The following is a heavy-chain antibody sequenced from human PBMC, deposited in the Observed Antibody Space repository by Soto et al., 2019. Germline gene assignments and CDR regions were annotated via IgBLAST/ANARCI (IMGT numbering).Heavy chain of an antibody. D-gene: IGHD6-19*01. J-gene: IGHJ4*02. V-gene: IGHV3-48*03. CDR2: ISSSGSTI. CDR3: ARAVFSYSSGWYDY. Sequence: PGGSLRLSCAASGFTFSSYEMNWVRQAPGKGLEWVSYISSSGSTIYYADSVKGRFTISRDNAKNSLYLQMNSLRAEDTAVYYCARAVFSYSSGWYDYWGQGTLVTAPQ. CDR1: GFTFSSYE.